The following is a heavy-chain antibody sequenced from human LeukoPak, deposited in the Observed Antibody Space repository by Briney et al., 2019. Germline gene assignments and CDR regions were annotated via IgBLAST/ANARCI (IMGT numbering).Heavy chain of an antibody. D-gene: IGHD6-19*01. CDR2: ISAYNGNT. J-gene: IGHJ5*02. CDR1: GYTFTGYY. V-gene: IGHV1-18*04. CDR3: ARVPPSRQWLVHWFDP. Sequence: GASVKVSCKASGYTFTGYYMHWVRQAPGQGLEWMGWISAYNGNTNYAQKLQGRVTMTTDTSTSTAYMELRSLRSDDTAVYYCARVPPSRQWLVHWFDPWGQGPWSPSPQ.